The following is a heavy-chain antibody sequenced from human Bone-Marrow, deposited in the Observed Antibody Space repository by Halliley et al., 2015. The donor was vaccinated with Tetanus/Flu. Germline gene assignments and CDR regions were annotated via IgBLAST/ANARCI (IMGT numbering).Heavy chain of an antibody. Sequence: SLRLSCAASGFTFSNYAMSWVRQAPGKGLEWVSAISTTGGSTYYADSVKGRFTVSRDNSKTTLYLQMNSLRAEDTAVYYCAKDIYHYRDYLRAEYFQHWGQGTLVTVSS. V-gene: IGHV3-23*01. CDR3: AKDIYHYRDYLRAEYFQH. D-gene: IGHD4-17*01. J-gene: IGHJ1*01. CDR2: ISTTGGST. CDR1: GFTFSNYA.